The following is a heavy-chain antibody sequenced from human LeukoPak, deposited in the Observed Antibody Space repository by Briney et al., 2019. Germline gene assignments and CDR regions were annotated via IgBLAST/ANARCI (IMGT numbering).Heavy chain of an antibody. Sequence: GASVKVSCKASGGTFSSYAVSWVRQAPGQGLEWMGGIIPIFGTANYAQKFQGRVTITADESTSTAYMELSSLRSEDTAVYYCARGGLYCSGGICLRFDPWGQGTLVTVSS. CDR1: GGTFSSYA. CDR2: IIPIFGTA. V-gene: IGHV1-69*01. CDR3: ARGGLYCSGGICLRFDP. D-gene: IGHD2-15*01. J-gene: IGHJ5*02.